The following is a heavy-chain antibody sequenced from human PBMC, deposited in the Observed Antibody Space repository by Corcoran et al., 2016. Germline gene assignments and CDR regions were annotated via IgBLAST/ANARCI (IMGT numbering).Heavy chain of an antibody. D-gene: IGHD4-4*01. CDR3: TRAPTVTTYYGMDV. V-gene: IGHV3-49*05. Sequence: EVQLVESGGGLVKPGRSLRLSCTASGFTFGDYAMRWFRQAPGKGLEWVGFIRSKAYGGTTEYAASVKGRFTISRDDSKSIAYLQMNSLKTEDTAVYYCTRAPTVTTYYGMDVWGQGTTVTVSS. CDR1: GFTFGDYA. J-gene: IGHJ6*02. CDR2: IRSKAYGGTT.